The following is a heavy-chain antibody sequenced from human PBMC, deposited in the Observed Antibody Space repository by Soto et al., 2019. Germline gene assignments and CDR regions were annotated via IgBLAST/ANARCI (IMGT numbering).Heavy chain of an antibody. CDR2: ISSSSSTI. D-gene: IGHD2-21*01. V-gene: IGHV3-48*01. Sequence: GGSLRLSCAASGFTFSSYSMNWVRQAPGKGLEWVSYISSSSSTIYYADSVKGRFTISRDNAKNSLYLQMNSLRAEDTAVYYCASTVGPLEYCGGDYPPILDYGGKGTLVPV. CDR3: ASTVGPLEYCGGDYPPILDY. J-gene: IGHJ4*02. CDR1: GFTFSSYS.